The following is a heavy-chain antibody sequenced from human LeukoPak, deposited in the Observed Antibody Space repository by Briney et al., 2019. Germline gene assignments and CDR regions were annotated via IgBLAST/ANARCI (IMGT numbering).Heavy chain of an antibody. J-gene: IGHJ3*02. CDR3: ARGTVTTIWGAFDI. CDR2: ISSSSSYI. CDR1: GFTFSSYS. D-gene: IGHD4-17*01. V-gene: IGHV3-21*01. Sequence: GGSLRVSCAASGFTFSSYSMNWVRQAPGKGLEWVSSISSSSSYIYYADSVKGRFTISRDNAKDSLYMQMNSLRAEDTAVYYCARGTVTTIWGAFDIWGQGTMVTVSS.